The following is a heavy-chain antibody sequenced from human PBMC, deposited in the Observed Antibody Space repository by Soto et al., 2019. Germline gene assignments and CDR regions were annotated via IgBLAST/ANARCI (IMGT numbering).Heavy chain of an antibody. CDR3: AKDRTPRGQAFDY. CDR1: GFTFSSYG. Sequence: GGSLRLSCAASGFTFSSYGMHWVRQAPGKGLEWVAVISYDGSNKYYADSVKGRFTISRDNSKNTLYLQMNSLRAEDTAVYYCAKDRTPRGQAFDYWGQGTLVTVSS. CDR2: ISYDGSNK. V-gene: IGHV3-30*18. J-gene: IGHJ4*02. D-gene: IGHD3-10*01.